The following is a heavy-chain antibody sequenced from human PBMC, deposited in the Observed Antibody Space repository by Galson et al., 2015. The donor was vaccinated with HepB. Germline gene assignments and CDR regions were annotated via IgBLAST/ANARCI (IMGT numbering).Heavy chain of an antibody. J-gene: IGHJ1*01. CDR1: GFTFSSYA. Sequence: SLRLSCAASGFTFSSYAMSWVRQAPGKGLKWVAAISDSGGATYYAHSVKGRFTISRDNSKNTLYLQMNSLRAEDTAVYYCATQLLRQHWGQGTLITVSS. CDR2: ISDSGGAT. D-gene: IGHD5-24*01. CDR3: ATQLLRQH. V-gene: IGHV3-23*01.